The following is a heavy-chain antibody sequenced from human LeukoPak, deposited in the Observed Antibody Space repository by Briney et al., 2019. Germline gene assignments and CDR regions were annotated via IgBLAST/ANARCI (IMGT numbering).Heavy chain of an antibody. D-gene: IGHD5-18*01. CDR1: GYSFTRYW. V-gene: IGHV5-51*01. J-gene: IGHJ4*02. Sequence: GESLKISCKGSGYSFTRYWIGWVRQTPGKGLEWMGLIYPGDSDTRYRPSIQGQVTISADKSISTAYLQWSSLKASDTAMYYCARRGYGYSQPDYWGQGTLVTVSS. CDR3: ARRGYGYSQPDY. CDR2: IYPGDSDT.